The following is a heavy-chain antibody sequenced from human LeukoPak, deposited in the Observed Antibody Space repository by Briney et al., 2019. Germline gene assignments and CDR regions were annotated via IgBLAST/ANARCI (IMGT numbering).Heavy chain of an antibody. V-gene: IGHV1-18*01. CDR1: GYTFTSYG. D-gene: IGHD1-26*01. CDR2: SSAYNGNT. Sequence: ASVKVSCKASGYTFTSYGISWVRQAPGQGLEWMGWSSAYNGNTNYAQKLQGRVTMTTDTSTSTAYMELRSLRSDDTAVYYCARVNLGANARGPWFDPWGQGTLVTVSS. CDR3: ARVNLGANARGPWFDP. J-gene: IGHJ5*02.